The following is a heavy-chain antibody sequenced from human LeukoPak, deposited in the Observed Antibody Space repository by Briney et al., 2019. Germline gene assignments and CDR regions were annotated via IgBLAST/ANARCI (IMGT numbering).Heavy chain of an antibody. CDR1: GYTFTGYY. CDR3: ARDRGYCSGGSSYSDY. J-gene: IGHJ4*02. D-gene: IGHD2-15*01. Sequence: ASVKVSCKASGYTFTGYYMHWVRQAPGQGLEWMGWINPNSGGTNYAQKFQGRVTMTRDTSISTAYMELSRLRSDDTAVYYCARDRGYCSGGSSYSDYWGQGTLVTVSS. V-gene: IGHV1-2*02. CDR2: INPNSGGT.